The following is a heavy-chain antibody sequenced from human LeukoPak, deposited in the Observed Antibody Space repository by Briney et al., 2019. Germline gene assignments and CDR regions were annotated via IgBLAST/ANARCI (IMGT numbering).Heavy chain of an antibody. D-gene: IGHD3-22*01. CDR3: ARGHYDDSDGAFDI. Sequence: SETLSLTCTVSGGSISSYYWSWIRQPPGKGLEWIGYIYYSGSTNYNTSLKSRVTISVDTSKNQFSLKLSSVTAADAAVYYCARGHYDDSDGAFDIWGQGTMVTVSS. CDR1: GGSISSYY. J-gene: IGHJ3*02. CDR2: IYYSGST. V-gene: IGHV4-59*01.